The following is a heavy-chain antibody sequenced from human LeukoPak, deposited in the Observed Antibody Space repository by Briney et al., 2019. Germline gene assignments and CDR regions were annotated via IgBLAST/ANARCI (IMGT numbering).Heavy chain of an antibody. CDR1: GFTFSSYS. V-gene: IGHV3-48*01. J-gene: IGHJ6*03. Sequence: GGSLRLSCEASGFTFSSYSMNWVRQAPGKGLEWVSYISFSSATIHYADSVKGRFTISRDNSKNTLYLQMNSLRAEDTAVYYCARETGSDYYYMDVWGKGTTVTVSS. CDR3: ARETGSDYYYMDV. D-gene: IGHD1-14*01. CDR2: ISFSSATI.